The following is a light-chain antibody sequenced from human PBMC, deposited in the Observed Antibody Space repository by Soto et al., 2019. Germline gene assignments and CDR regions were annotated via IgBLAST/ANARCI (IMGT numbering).Light chain of an antibody. CDR2: WAS. J-gene: IGKJ3*01. Sequence: DIVMTQSPDSLAVSLGERATINCKSSQSVLYSSNNKNYLAWYQQKPGQPPKLLIYWASTRESGVPDRFSGSGSGTDFTLTISSLQAEDVAVYYCQQYYSTPPTFGPGTKVIS. V-gene: IGKV4-1*01. CDR3: QQYYSTPPT. CDR1: QSVLYSSNNKNY.